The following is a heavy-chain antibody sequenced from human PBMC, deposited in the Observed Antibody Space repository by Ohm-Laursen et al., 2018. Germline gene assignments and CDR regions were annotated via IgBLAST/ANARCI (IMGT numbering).Heavy chain of an antibody. CDR1: GFTFTNAW. D-gene: IGHD2-15*01. J-gene: IGHJ4*02. CDR2: VNPEGTST. CDR3: ARGPPFYCTGGSCYSHYFHY. Sequence: SLRLSCAASGFTFTNAWMSWVRQAPGKGLVWVSRVNPEGTSTTYADSVKGRFTISRDNAKDMLYLQMNGLRVEDTAVYYCARGPPFYCTGGSCYSHYFHYWGQGTLVTASS. V-gene: IGHV3-74*01.